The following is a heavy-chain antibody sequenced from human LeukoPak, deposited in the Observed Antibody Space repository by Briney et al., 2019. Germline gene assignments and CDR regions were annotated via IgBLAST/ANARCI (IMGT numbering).Heavy chain of an antibody. CDR2: MKQDGSEK. CDR3: ARDLFDYYDISFYYSDY. V-gene: IGHV3-7*01. Sequence: GRTLRLSCAAPGFTFSSYWMSWVRQAPGKGLEWVANMKQDGSEKYYVDSVKDRFTVSRDNAKNSLYLQMKSLRAEHTAVYYCARDLFDYYDISFYYSDYWGQGTLVTVS. CDR1: GFTFSSYW. D-gene: IGHD3-22*01. J-gene: IGHJ4*02.